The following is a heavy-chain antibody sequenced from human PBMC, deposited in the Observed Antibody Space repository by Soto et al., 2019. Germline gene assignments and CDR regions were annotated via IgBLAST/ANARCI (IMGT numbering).Heavy chain of an antibody. J-gene: IGHJ4*02. CDR3: AKDRYSHSCSWGDFDY. CDR2: ISWAGGST. Sequence: GGSLRLSCAASGFTFDDYTMHWVRQAPGKGLEWVSLISWAGGSTYYADSVKGRFTISRDNINNSLYLQMNSLRTEDTAVYYCAKDRYSHSCSWGDFDYWGQGTLVTVSS. V-gene: IGHV3-43*01. D-gene: IGHD6-13*01. CDR1: GFTFDDYT.